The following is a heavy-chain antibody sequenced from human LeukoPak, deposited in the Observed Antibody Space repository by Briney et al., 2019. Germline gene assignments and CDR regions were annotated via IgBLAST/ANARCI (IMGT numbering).Heavy chain of an antibody. CDR2: INTNTGNP. CDR3: ARDMARYMDV. V-gene: IGHV7-4-1*02. D-gene: IGHD3-10*01. J-gene: IGHJ6*03. Sequence: ASVKVSCKASGYTFTSYGISWVRQAPGQGLEWMGWINTNTGNPTYAQGFTGRSVFSLDTSVSTAYLQISSLKTEDTAVCYCARDMARYMDVWGKGTTVTVSS. CDR1: GYTFTSYG.